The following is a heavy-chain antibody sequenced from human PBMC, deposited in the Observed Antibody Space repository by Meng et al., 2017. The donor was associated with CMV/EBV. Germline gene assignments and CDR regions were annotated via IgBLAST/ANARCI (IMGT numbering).Heavy chain of an antibody. Sequence: GGSLRLSCAASGFTFSSYGMHWVRQAPGKGLEWVAFIRYDGSNKYYADSVKGRFTISRDNSKNTLSLQMNSLRAEDTAVYYCAKEGWDVVVPAAILYYYYGMDVWGQGTTVTVSS. CDR2: IRYDGSNK. D-gene: IGHD2-2*01. CDR3: AKEGWDVVVPAAILYYYYGMDV. V-gene: IGHV3-30*02. J-gene: IGHJ6*02. CDR1: GFTFSSYG.